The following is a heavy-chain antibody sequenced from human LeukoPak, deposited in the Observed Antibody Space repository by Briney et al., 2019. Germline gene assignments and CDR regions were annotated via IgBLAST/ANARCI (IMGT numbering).Heavy chain of an antibody. CDR1: GFTFGDYA. D-gene: IGHD6-19*01. CDR3: TREKTGYSSGWSY. Sequence: GGSLRLSCTASGFTFGDYAMSWFRQAPGKGLEWVGFIRSKAYGGTTEYAASVKGRFTISRDDSKSIAYLQMNSLKTEDTAVYYCTREKTGYSSGWSYWGQGTLVTVSS. J-gene: IGHJ4*02. V-gene: IGHV3-49*03. CDR2: IRSKAYGGTT.